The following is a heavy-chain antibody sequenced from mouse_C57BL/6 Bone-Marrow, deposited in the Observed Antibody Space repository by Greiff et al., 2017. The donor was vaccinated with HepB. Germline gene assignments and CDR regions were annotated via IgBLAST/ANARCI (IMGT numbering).Heavy chain of an antibody. CDR1: GFTFSSYA. D-gene: IGHD2-4*01. V-gene: IGHV5-9-1*02. CDR2: ISSGGDYI. CDR3: TRDGRLRRPYFDY. J-gene: IGHJ2*01. Sequence: VQLKESGEGLVKPGGSLKLSCAASGFTFSSYAMSWVRQTPEKRLEWVAYISSGGDYIYYADTVKGRFTISRDNARNTLYLQMSSLKSEDTALYYSTRDGRLRRPYFDYWGQGTTLTVSS.